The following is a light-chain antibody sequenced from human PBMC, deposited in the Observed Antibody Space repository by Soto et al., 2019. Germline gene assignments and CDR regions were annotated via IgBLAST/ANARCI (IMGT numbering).Light chain of an antibody. CDR1: QNITNN. CDR3: QQYKSYWT. CDR2: DAS. J-gene: IGKJ1*01. V-gene: IGKV1-5*01. Sequence: DIQMTQSPSSLSASIGDRVTITCQASQNITNNLSWYQQKPGKTPKLLIYDASSLEGGVPSRFSGSGSGTEFTLTISSLQPDDFASYYCQQYKSYWTFGQGTKVEIK.